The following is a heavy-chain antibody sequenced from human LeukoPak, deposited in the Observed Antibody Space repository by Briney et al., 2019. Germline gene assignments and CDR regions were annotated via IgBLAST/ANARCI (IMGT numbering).Heavy chain of an antibody. CDR3: AREYYGGYVDY. Sequence: PGGSLRLSCAASGFTCSSFSMHWVRQAPGKGLESVSAISSNGGSTYYANSVKGRFTISRDNPKNTLYLQMGSLRAEAMAVYYCAREYYGGYVDYWGQGTLVTVSS. J-gene: IGHJ4*02. CDR1: GFTCSSFS. V-gene: IGHV3-64*01. CDR2: ISSNGGST. D-gene: IGHD3-10*01.